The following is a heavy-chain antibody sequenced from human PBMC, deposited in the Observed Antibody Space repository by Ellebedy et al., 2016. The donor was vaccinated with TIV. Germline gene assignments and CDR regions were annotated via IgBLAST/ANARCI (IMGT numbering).Heavy chain of an antibody. CDR2: MNPSSGNT. CDR1: GYTFTSYD. D-gene: IGHD3-22*01. V-gene: IGHV1-8*01. Sequence: ASVKVSXXASGYTFTSYDINWVRQATGQGLEWMGWMNPSSGNTGYAQKFQGRVTMTRNTSISTAYMELSSLRSEDTAVYYCARGGFWDSSGYYVDYWGQGTLVTVSS. CDR3: ARGGFWDSSGYYVDY. J-gene: IGHJ4*02.